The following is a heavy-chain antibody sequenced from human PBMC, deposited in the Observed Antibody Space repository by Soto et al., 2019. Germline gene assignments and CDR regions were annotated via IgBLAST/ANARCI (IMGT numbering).Heavy chain of an antibody. D-gene: IGHD2-15*01. Sequence: SETLSLTCTVSGGSISSYYWSWIRQPPGKGLEWIGYIYYSGSTNYNPSLKSRVTISVDTSKNQFSLKLSSVTAADTAVYYGAREVDSARGYFDEWGQGTLVTVSS. CDR1: GGSISSYY. J-gene: IGHJ4*02. CDR2: IYYSGST. V-gene: IGHV4-59*01. CDR3: AREVDSARGYFDE.